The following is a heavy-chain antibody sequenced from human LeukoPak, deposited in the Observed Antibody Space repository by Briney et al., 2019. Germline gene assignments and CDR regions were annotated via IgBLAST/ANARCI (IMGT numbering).Heavy chain of an antibody. J-gene: IGHJ4*02. V-gene: IGHV3-30*18. CDR3: AKDSGSYRYYFDY. D-gene: IGHD1-26*01. CDR2: ISYDGSNK. CDR1: GFTVSSYG. Sequence: GGSLRLSCAASGFTVSSYGMHWVRQAPGKGLEWVAIISYDGSNKYYADSVKGRFTISRDNSKNTLYLQMNSLRAEDTAVYYCAKDSGSYRYYFDYWGQGTLVTVSS.